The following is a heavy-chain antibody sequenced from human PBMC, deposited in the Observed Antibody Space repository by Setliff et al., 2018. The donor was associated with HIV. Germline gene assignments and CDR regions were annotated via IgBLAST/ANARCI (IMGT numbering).Heavy chain of an antibody. V-gene: IGHV1-69*02. CDR3: VRGVQSPPHYSYYYMDV. D-gene: IGHD3-3*01. Sequence: SVKASCKASRSTFNSHTINWVQQAPGQGLDWMGRIIPILGVANYAQRFQGKVTITADKSTSTAYMELTSLRFDDTAMYYCVRGVQSPPHYSYYYMDVWGEGTMVTVSS. J-gene: IGHJ6*03. CDR1: RSTFNSHT. CDR2: IIPILGVA.